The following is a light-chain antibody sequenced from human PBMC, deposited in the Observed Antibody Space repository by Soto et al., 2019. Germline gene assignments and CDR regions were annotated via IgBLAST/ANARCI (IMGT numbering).Light chain of an antibody. CDR2: SDS. Sequence: QSALTQPPSASGTPGQRVTISCSGSSSNIGSNTVNWYQQVPGMAPKLLIYSDSQRPSGVPDRFSGSESGTSVSLAISGLQPEDEADYYCAAWDDSLRVVVFGGGTKVTV. J-gene: IGLJ2*01. CDR3: AAWDDSLRVVV. CDR1: SSNIGSNT. V-gene: IGLV1-44*01.